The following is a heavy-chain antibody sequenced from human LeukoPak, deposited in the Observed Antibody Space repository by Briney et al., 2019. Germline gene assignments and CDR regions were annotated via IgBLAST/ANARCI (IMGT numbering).Heavy chain of an antibody. Sequence: PSETLSLTCTVSGDSISSYYWSWIRQPPGKGLEWIGYIYYSGSTNYNPSLKSRVTISVDTSKNQFSLRLSSVTAADTAVYYCARVNYYDSSGTDCWGQGTLVTVSS. V-gene: IGHV4-59*01. CDR3: ARVNYYDSSGTDC. CDR2: IYYSGST. D-gene: IGHD3-22*01. J-gene: IGHJ4*02. CDR1: GDSISSYY.